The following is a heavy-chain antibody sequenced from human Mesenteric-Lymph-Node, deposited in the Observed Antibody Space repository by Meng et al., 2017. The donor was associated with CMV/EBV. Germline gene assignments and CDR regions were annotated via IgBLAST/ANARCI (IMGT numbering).Heavy chain of an antibody. D-gene: IGHD2-2*01. Sequence: SETLSLTCTVSGGSISSSSYYWGWIRQPPGKGLEWIGSIYYSGSAYYTPSLKSRVTISVDTSKNQFSLKLSSVTAADTAVYYCARDPGYCSSTSCSYGGWFDPWGQGTLVTVSS. CDR1: GGSISSSSYY. CDR3: ARDPGYCSSTSCSYGGWFDP. J-gene: IGHJ5*02. V-gene: IGHV4-39*07. CDR2: IYYSGSA.